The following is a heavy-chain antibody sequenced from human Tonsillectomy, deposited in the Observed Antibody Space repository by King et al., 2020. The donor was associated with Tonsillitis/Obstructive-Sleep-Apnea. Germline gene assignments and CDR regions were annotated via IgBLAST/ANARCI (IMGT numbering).Heavy chain of an antibody. V-gene: IGHV2-70*15. CDR3: ARNQLFIVATYYYYYYMDV. D-gene: IGHD5-12*01. CDR1: GFSISTSGMC. CDR2: MYWDDGK. Sequence: FTLKESGPALVKPTQTLTLTCTFSGFSISTSGMCVSWIRQPPGKSLEWLARMYWDDGKYYSTFLKTRLTISKDTAKNQVVLTMTNMDPVHTATYYCARNQLFIVATYYYYYYMDVWGKGTTVTVSS. J-gene: IGHJ6*03.